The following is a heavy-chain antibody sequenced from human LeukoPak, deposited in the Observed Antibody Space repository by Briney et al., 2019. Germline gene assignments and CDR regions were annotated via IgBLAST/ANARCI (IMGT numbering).Heavy chain of an antibody. CDR2: ISSSGSST. CDR1: GFTFSNYE. D-gene: IGHD3-10*01. Sequence: GGSLRLSCATSGFTFSNYEMSWVRQTPGKGLEWVSYISSSGSSTYYADSVKGRFTISRDNAKNSLYLQMNSLRDEDTAVYYCARSMVRGVIEALDYWGQGTLVTVSS. CDR3: ARSMVRGVIEALDY. J-gene: IGHJ4*02. V-gene: IGHV3-48*03.